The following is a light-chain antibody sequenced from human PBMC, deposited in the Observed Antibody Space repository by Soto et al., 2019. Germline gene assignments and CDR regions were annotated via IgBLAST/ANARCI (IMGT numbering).Light chain of an antibody. V-gene: IGKV3-15*01. CDR3: QQYTNWPLT. CDR2: VAS. J-gene: IGKJ4*01. CDR1: QSVSSN. Sequence: EIVLTQSPATLSSSPGETATLSCRASQSVSSNLAWYQQKPGQAPRLLIYVASTRATGIPARFSGSGSGTEFTLTISSLQSEDSAVYYCQQYTNWPLTFGGGTRWIS.